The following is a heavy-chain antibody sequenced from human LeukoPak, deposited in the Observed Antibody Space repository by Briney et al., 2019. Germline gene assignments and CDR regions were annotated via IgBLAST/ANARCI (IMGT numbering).Heavy chain of an antibody. CDR1: GFTFSNYA. J-gene: IGHJ4*02. Sequence: PGGSLRLSCTASGFTFSNYAMHWVRQGPGKGLEWVAVISSDGSKKYYADSVKGRFTISRDNSRNTLFLQMNNLRGEDTAVYYCARDWGYASGTYFVSWGQGTLVTVSS. CDR3: ARDWGYASGTYFVS. V-gene: IGHV3-30-3*01. CDR2: ISSDGSKK. D-gene: IGHD3-10*01.